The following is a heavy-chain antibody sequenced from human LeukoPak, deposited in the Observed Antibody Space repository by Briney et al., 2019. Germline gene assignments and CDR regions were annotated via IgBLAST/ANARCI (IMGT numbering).Heavy chain of an antibody. CDR2: INHSGST. Sequence: SETLSLTCAVYGGSFSGYYWSWIRQPPGKGLEWIGEINHSGSTNYNPSLKSRVTISVDTSKNQFSLKLGSVTAADTAVYYCARLKFYDSTGYSPGYYMDVWGKGTTVTVFS. CDR1: GGSFSGYY. D-gene: IGHD3-22*01. CDR3: ARLKFYDSTGYSPGYYMDV. V-gene: IGHV4-34*01. J-gene: IGHJ6*03.